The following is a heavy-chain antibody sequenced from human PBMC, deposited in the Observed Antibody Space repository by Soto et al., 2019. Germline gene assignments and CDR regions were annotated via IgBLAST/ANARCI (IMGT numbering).Heavy chain of an antibody. Sequence: PGGSLRLSCVVSGLSFSDSYMTWVRQIPGKGLEWIASISSGAFTISYAAAVKGRFTISRDDGHNSLFLQMDSLRAEDKDLYYCARDTTRLEHWGQGTLVPVSS. CDR2: ISSGAFTI. CDR3: ARDTTRLEH. J-gene: IGHJ4*02. V-gene: IGHV3-11*01. D-gene: IGHD1-1*01. CDR1: GLSFSDSY.